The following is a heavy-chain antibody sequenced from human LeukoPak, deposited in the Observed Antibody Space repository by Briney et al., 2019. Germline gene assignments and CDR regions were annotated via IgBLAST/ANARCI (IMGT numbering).Heavy chain of an antibody. D-gene: IGHD6-19*01. CDR3: ARGKQWLAFES. CDR1: GFTVSSNY. J-gene: IGHJ4*02. V-gene: IGHV3-66*01. CDR2: IYSGGST. Sequence: PGGSLRLSCAASGFTVSSNYMSWVRQAPGKGLEWVSVIYSGGSTYYADSVKGRFTVSRDNSKNTLYLQMNSLRAEDTAVYYCARGKQWLAFESWGQGTLVTVSS.